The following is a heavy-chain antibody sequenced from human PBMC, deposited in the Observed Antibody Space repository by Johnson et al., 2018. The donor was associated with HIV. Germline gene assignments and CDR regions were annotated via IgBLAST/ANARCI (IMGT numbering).Heavy chain of an antibody. CDR3: AGGVAVAFDI. V-gene: IGHV3-30*04. J-gene: IGHJ3*02. D-gene: IGHD6-19*01. Sequence: MQLVESGGGVVQPGMSLRLSCAASGFTFSSYAMHWVRQAPGKGLEWVALISYDGSNKYYADSVKGRFTISRDNSKNTLYLQINSLRAEDTAVYYCAGGVAVAFDIWGPGTMVTVSS. CDR1: GFTFSSYA. CDR2: ISYDGSNK.